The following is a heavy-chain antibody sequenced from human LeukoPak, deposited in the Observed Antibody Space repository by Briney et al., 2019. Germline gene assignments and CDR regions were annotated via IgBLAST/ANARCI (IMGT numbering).Heavy chain of an antibody. CDR2: INPSSGGT. J-gene: IGHJ4*02. V-gene: IGHV1-2*04. D-gene: IGHD3-9*01. CDR3: ARDGRAYYDILTGYYHFDY. Sequence: GASVTVSCKASGYTFTGYYMHWVRQAPGQGLEWMGWINPSSGGTNYAQKFQGWVTMTRDTSISTAYMEMNRLRSDDTAVYYRARDGRAYYDILTGYYHFDYWGQGTLVTVSS. CDR1: GYTFTGYY.